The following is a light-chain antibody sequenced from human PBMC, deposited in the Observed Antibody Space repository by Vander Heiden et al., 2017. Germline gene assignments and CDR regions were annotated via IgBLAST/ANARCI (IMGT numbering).Light chain of an antibody. CDR3: APHPDSRNGWV. CDR2: SYN. Sequence: SVVTQPPSASGTPGQRVAISCSGGSPDIGTNTVNWHQQPPGPAPKLLIYSYNQRPSAVPDRFSGSKSATSASLSITAPQSEDEADYYCAPHPDSRNGWVFGGGTKLTVL. V-gene: IGLV1-44*01. J-gene: IGLJ3*02. CDR1: SPDIGTNT.